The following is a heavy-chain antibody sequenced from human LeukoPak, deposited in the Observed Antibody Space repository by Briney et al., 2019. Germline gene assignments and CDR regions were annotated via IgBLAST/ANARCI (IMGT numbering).Heavy chain of an antibody. D-gene: IGHD4-17*01. V-gene: IGHV4-4*07. CDR1: GGSLSSYY. CDR3: ARDSPKLRHLDP. CDR2: IYTSGST. J-gene: IGHJ5*02. Sequence: KPSETLSLTCTVSGGSLSSYYWSWIRQPPGKGLEWIGRIYTSGSTNYNPSLKSRVTMSVDTSKNQFSLKLSSVTAADTAVYYCARDSPKLRHLDPWGQGTLVTVSS.